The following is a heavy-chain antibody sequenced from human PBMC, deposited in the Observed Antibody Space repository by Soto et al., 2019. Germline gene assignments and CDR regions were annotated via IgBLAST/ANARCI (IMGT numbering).Heavy chain of an antibody. Sequence: QVQLVESGGGLVKPGGSLRLSCAVSGFTFNDYQMTWFRQAPGKGLEWVSRISSTGSYADYADSVKGRSTVSRDNANNTVYLQMDSLRDEDTAVYFCARIVGLRLNDYWGQGTLVIVSS. CDR1: GFTFNDYQ. D-gene: IGHD1-26*01. CDR2: ISSTGSYA. J-gene: IGHJ4*02. V-gene: IGHV3-11*05. CDR3: ARIVGLRLNDY.